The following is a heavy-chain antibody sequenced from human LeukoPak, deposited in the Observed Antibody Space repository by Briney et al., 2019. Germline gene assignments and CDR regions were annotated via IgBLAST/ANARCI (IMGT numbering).Heavy chain of an antibody. V-gene: IGHV3-74*01. J-gene: IGHJ4*02. Sequence: QSGGSLRLSCAASGFTFSSYWMHWVRQAPGKGLVWVSRINTDGSSPTYAASVKGRFTISRDNAKNTLYLQMNSLTAEDTAVYYCARRGYSYVLTHNYFDYWGQGTLVTVSS. CDR3: ARRGYSYVLTHNYFDY. D-gene: IGHD5-18*01. CDR1: GFTFSSYW. CDR2: INTDGSSP.